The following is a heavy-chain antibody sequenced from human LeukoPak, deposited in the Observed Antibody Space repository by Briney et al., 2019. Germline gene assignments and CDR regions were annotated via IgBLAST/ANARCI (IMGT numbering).Heavy chain of an antibody. V-gene: IGHV4-38-2*02. CDR3: ARGSITMVRGVIMNSFDY. J-gene: IGHJ4*02. Sequence: SETLSLTCTVSGYSISSGYYWGWIRQPPGKGLEWIGSIYHSGSTYYNPSLKSRVTISVDTSKNQFSLKLSSVTAADTAVYYCARGSITMVRGVIMNSFDYWGQGTLVTVSS. CDR1: GYSISSGYY. D-gene: IGHD3-10*01. CDR2: IYHSGST.